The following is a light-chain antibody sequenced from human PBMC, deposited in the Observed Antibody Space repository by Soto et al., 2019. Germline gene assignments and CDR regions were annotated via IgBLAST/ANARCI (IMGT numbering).Light chain of an antibody. Sequence: DIVMTQSPDSLAVSLGERATINCKSSQSVLYSSNNKNYLAWYQQKPGQPPKLLIYWTSTRESGVPDRFSGSGSGTDFTLTISSLQAEDVAVYYCQQYYSIPLTFGQGTKVDI. CDR2: WTS. V-gene: IGKV4-1*01. J-gene: IGKJ1*01. CDR1: QSVLYSSNNKNY. CDR3: QQYYSIPLT.